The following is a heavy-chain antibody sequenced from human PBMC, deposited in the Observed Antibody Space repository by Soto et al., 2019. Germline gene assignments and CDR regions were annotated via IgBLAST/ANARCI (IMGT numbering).Heavy chain of an antibody. J-gene: IGHJ4*02. D-gene: IGHD6-19*01. CDR2: TYYRSKWYN. Sequence: LSMTCAMSGESASSNRDAWNWIRQSPSRGLEWLGRTYYRSKWYNDYAVSVKSRITINPDTSKNQFSLQLNSVTPEDTAVYYCARAWGFSSGWYGSFSYWGQGTLVTVS. CDR1: GESASSNRDA. CDR3: ARAWGFSSGWYGSFSY. V-gene: IGHV6-1*01.